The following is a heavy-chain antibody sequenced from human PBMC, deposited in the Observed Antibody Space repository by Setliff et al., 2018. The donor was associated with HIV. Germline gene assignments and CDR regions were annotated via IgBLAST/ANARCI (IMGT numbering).Heavy chain of an antibody. V-gene: IGHV3-7*03. Sequence: GGSLRLSCAASGFTFISYSMNWVRQAPGKGLEWVANIQEEGSDKAYVGSVKGRFTISRDNAKNPLYLQMNSLRAEDTAFYYCAKVRNPYYYDISGYSLGWGQGTLVTVPQ. D-gene: IGHD3-22*01. CDR2: IQEEGSDK. J-gene: IGHJ4*02. CDR3: AKVRNPYYYDISGYSLG. CDR1: GFTFISYS.